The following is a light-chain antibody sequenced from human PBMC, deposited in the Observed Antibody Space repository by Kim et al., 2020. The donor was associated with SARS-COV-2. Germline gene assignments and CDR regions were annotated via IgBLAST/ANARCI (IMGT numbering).Light chain of an antibody. Sequence: VAPGQTASITCTGDKLGDKYACWYQQKPGQSPVLVIYQDSKRPSVIPERFSGSNSGNTATLTISGTQAMDEADYYCQAWDSSTVVFGGGTQLTVL. CDR3: QAWDSSTVV. CDR2: QDS. CDR1: KLGDKY. J-gene: IGLJ2*01. V-gene: IGLV3-1*01.